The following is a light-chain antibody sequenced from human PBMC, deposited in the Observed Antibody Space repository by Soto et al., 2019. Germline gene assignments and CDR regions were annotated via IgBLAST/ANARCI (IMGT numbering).Light chain of an antibody. CDR3: SSYITSTTLVV. V-gene: IGLV2-14*01. J-gene: IGLJ2*01. Sequence: QSVLTQPASVSGSPGQSITISCTGTSSDVGDYNYVSWYQQHPGKAPKLMIYEVSNRPSGVSSRFSGSKSGNTASLTISGLQAEDEAAYYCSSYITSTTLVVFGGGTKVTV. CDR1: SSDVGDYNY. CDR2: EVS.